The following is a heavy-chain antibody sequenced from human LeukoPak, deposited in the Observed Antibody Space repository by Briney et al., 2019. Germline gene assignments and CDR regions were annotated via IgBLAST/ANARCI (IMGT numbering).Heavy chain of an antibody. CDR1: GGSFSGYY. V-gene: IGHV4-34*01. J-gene: IGHJ3*02. D-gene: IGHD1-26*01. CDR2: INHSGST. Sequence: PSGTLSLTCAVYGGSFSGYYWSWIRQPPGKGLEWIGEINHSGSTNYNPSLKSRVTISVDTSKNQFSLKLSSVTAADTAVYYCARVKEETWELLPDAFDIWGQGTMVTVSS. CDR3: ARVKEETWELLPDAFDI.